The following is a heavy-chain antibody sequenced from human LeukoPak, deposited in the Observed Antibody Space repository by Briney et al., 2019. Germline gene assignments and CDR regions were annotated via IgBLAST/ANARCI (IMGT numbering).Heavy chain of an antibody. CDR1: GGSISSYY. CDR3: ARGVVAVAGPLFDY. V-gene: IGHV4-59*01. J-gene: IGHJ4*02. Sequence: PSETLSLTCTVSGGSISSYYWSWIRQPPGKGLEGIGYIYYSGSTNCNPSLKSRVTISVDTSKNQFSLKLSSVTAADTAVYYCARGVVAVAGPLFDYWGQGTLVTVSS. CDR2: IYYSGST. D-gene: IGHD6-19*01.